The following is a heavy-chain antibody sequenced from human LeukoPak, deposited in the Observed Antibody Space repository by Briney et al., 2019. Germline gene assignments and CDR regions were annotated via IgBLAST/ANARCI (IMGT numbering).Heavy chain of an antibody. J-gene: IGHJ4*02. D-gene: IGHD2-21*01. CDR1: GFTFGDYA. Sequence: GSLRLSCTASGFTFGDYAMSWVRQAPGKGLEWIGSIYQRATVHYNPSLKSRVTISLDTSKNHFSLNLRSMQASDTAVYYCARAFCVGECFVLHIFFDSWGQGTLVTVSS. V-gene: IGHV4-38-2*02. CDR2: IYQRATV. CDR3: ARAFCVGECFVLHIFFDS.